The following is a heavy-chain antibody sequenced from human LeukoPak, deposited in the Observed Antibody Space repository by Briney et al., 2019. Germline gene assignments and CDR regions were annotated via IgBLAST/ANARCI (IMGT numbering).Heavy chain of an antibody. CDR3: AKLTVAEADDKFP. V-gene: IGHV3-23*01. J-gene: IGHJ5*02. CDR1: GFTFSSYS. D-gene: IGHD6-19*01. CDR2: ISGGAGST. Sequence: PGGSLRLSCAASGFTFSSYSISWVRQAPGKGLEWVSLISGGAGSTYYVASVKGRFTISRDNSKNTLYLQMNSLRAEDTAVYYCAKLTVAEADDKFPWGQGTQVTVSS.